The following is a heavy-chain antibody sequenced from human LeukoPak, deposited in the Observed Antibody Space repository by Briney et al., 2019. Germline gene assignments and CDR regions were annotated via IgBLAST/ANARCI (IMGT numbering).Heavy chain of an antibody. CDR3: ARDLAYYYGSGSYLR. CDR1: GGSISSSSYY. Sequence: SETLSLTCTVSGGSISSSSYYWGWIRQPPGKGLEWIGSVYYSGSTYYNPSLKSRVTISVDTSKNQFSLKLSSVTAADTAVYYCARDLAYYYGSGSYLRWGQGTLVTVSS. V-gene: IGHV4-39*07. CDR2: VYYSGST. J-gene: IGHJ4*02. D-gene: IGHD3-10*01.